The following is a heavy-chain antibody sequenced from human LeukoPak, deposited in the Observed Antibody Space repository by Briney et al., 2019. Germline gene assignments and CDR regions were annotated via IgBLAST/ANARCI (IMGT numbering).Heavy chain of an antibody. CDR1: GFTFSSYW. Sequence: GSLRLSCAASGFTFSSYWMHWVRQAPGKGLVWVSRIKGDGSHTIYADSVKGRFTISRDNAKSTLYLQMKSLRAEDTAVYYCVRDWDHFDFDSWGLGTLVTVSS. J-gene: IGHJ5*01. D-gene: IGHD3-9*01. CDR3: VRDWDHFDFDS. V-gene: IGHV3-74*01. CDR2: IKGDGSHT.